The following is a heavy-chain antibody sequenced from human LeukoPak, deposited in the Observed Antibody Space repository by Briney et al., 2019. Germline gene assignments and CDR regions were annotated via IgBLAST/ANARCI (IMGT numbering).Heavy chain of an antibody. Sequence: SETLSLTCTVSGVSISSSNSYWGWLRQPPGKGLEWIGSIYYSGNTYYNATLKSQVSISIDTSKNRFSLKLTSVTAADTAVYYCARQTGSGLFILPGGQGTLVTVSS. CDR1: GVSISSSNSY. CDR3: ARQTGSGLFILP. V-gene: IGHV4-39*01. J-gene: IGHJ4*02. D-gene: IGHD3/OR15-3a*01. CDR2: IYYSGNT.